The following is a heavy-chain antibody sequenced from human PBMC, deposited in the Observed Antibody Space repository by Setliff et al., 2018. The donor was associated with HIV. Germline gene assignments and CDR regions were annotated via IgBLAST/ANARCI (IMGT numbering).Heavy chain of an antibody. Sequence: PSETLSLTCAVYGVSFTGHYWSWIRQPPGKGLEWIGEINHSGDTNYNPSLKSRVTISVDMSKNQFSLKLRSVTAADTAVYYCARCSYDSSGYYYYYFDYWGQGTLVTVSS. V-gene: IGHV4-34*01. CDR1: GVSFTGHY. CDR2: INHSGDT. D-gene: IGHD3-22*01. CDR3: ARCSYDSSGYYYYYFDY. J-gene: IGHJ4*02.